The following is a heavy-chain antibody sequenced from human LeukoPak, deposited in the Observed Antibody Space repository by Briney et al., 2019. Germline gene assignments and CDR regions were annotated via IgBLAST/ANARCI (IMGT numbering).Heavy chain of an antibody. CDR1: GGSISSSNW. CDR2: IYHSGST. CDR3: ARGGHYYDSSGYYGLRRPYYFDY. J-gene: IGHJ4*02. V-gene: IGHV4-4*02. D-gene: IGHD3-22*01. Sequence: PSETLSLTCAVSGGSISSSNWWSWVRQPPGKGLEWIGEIYHSGSTNYNPSLKSRVTISVDTSKSQFSLKLSSVTAADTAVYYCARGGHYYDSSGYYGLRRPYYFDYWGQGTLVTVSS.